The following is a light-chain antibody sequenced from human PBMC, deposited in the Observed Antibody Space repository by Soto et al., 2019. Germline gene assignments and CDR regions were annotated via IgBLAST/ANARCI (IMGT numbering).Light chain of an antibody. V-gene: IGLV2-14*01. CDR3: SSYTSSGTYV. CDR1: SSDVGDYNY. Sequence: QSALTQPASVSGSPGQSIAISCTGTSSDVGDYNYVSWYQQHPDKAPKLMIYEVSNRPSGVSSRFSGYKSGDTASLTISGLQAEDEADYYCSSYTSSGTYVFGTGTKLTVL. J-gene: IGLJ1*01. CDR2: EVS.